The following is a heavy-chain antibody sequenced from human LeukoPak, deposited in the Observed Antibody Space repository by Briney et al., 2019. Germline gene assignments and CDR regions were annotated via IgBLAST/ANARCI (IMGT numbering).Heavy chain of an antibody. CDR1: GYTFTGYY. D-gene: IGHD3-22*01. CDR2: INPNSGGT. V-gene: IGHV1-2*02. Sequence: ASVKVSCKASGYTFTGYYMHWVRQAPGQGLEWMGWINPNSGGTNYAQKFQGRVTMTRDTSISTAYMELSRLRSDDTAVYYCAGDGSVNLELQYYYDSSGYFHGWFDPWGQGTLVTVSS. CDR3: AGDGSVNLELQYYYDSSGYFHGWFDP. J-gene: IGHJ5*02.